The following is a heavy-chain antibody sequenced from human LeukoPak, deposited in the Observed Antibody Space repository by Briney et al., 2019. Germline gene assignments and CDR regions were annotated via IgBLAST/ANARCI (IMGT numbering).Heavy chain of an antibody. V-gene: IGHV1-2*02. CDR2: INPTRSGT. D-gene: IGHD3-22*01. CDR1: GYSFSSFY. Sequence: ASVTVSFTAAGYSFSSFYLHWGRQVPGKDLEWMGWINPTRSGTFYLKKFQGRLAVSRDPSLGTVYMELSSLRYDDTAVYFCARSRTFSGYAAFGHWGQGTLVTVSS. J-gene: IGHJ5*02. CDR3: ARSRTFSGYAAFGH.